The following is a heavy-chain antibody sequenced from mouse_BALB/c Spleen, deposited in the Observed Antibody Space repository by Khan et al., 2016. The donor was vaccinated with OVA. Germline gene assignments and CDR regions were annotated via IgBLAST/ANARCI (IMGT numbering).Heavy chain of an antibody. J-gene: IGHJ3*01. CDR1: GFSLSASGMG. Sequence: QVTLKESGPGILQPSQTLSLTCSFSGFSLSASGMGVSWIRQPSGKGLEWLAHIYWDDDKRYNPSLKSRLTISKDTSSNQVFLKITSVDTADTATYSCARTDELQPWFAYWGQGALVTVSA. CDR2: IYWDDDK. D-gene: IGHD1-1*01. CDR3: ARTDELQPWFAY. V-gene: IGHV8-12*01.